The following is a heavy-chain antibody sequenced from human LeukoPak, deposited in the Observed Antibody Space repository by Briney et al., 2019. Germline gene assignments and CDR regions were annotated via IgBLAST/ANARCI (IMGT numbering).Heavy chain of an antibody. CDR2: ISGSGGST. J-gene: IGHJ4*02. CDR3: AKDLDYDFWSGYVDY. V-gene: IGHV3-23*01. CDR1: GFTFSSYA. D-gene: IGHD3-3*01. Sequence: GGSLRLSCAASGFTFSSYAMSWVRQAPGKGLEWVSAISGSGGSTYYADSVKGRFTISRDNSKNTLYLQMNSLRAEDTAVYYCAKDLDYDFWSGYVDYWGQGTLVTVSS.